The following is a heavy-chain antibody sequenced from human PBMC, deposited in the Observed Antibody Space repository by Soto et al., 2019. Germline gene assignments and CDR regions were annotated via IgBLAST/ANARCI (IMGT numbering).Heavy chain of an antibody. CDR3: AKGHRLISEHYWYFDL. J-gene: IGHJ2*01. V-gene: IGHV3-23*01. CDR1: GFTFSSYA. D-gene: IGHD2-8*01. Sequence: GGSLRLSCAASGFTFSSYAMSWVRQAPGKGLEWVSAISGSGGSTYYADSVKGRFTISRDNSKNTLYLQMNSLRAEDTAVYYCAKGHRLISEHYWYFDLWGRGTLVTVSS. CDR2: ISGSGGST.